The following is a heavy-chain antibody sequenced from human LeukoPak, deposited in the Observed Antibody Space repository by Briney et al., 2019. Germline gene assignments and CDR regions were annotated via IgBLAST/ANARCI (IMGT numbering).Heavy chain of an antibody. CDR2: FDPEDGET. D-gene: IGHD3-22*01. CDR1: GYTLTELS. J-gene: IGHJ4*02. CDR3: ASRTYTYDSSGYYRRNYYFDY. V-gene: IGHV1-24*01. Sequence: ASVTVSCKVSGYTLTELSMHWVRQAPGKGLEWMGGFDPEDGETIYAQKFQGRVTMTEDTSTDTAYMELSSLRSEDTAVYYCASRTYTYDSSGYYRRNYYFDYWGQGTLVTVSS.